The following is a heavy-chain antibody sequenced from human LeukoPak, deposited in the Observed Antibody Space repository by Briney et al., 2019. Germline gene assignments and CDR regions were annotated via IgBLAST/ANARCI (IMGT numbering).Heavy chain of an antibody. CDR1: GYTFTSYG. V-gene: IGHV1-18*01. J-gene: IGHJ3*02. D-gene: IGHD3-3*01. CDR3: ARGTSEDFWSGPDAFDI. CDR2: ISAYNGNT. Sequence: ASVKVSCKASGYTFTSYGSSWVRQAPGQGLEWMGWISAYNGNTNYAQKLQGRVTMTTDTSTSTAYMELRSLRSDDTAVYYCARGTSEDFWSGPDAFDIWGQGTMVTVSS.